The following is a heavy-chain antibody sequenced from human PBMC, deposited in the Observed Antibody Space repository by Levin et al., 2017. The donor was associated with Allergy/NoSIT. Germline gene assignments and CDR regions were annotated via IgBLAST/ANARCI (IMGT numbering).Heavy chain of an antibody. CDR3: ARPAHDYGDYKYYFEY. J-gene: IGHJ4*02. Sequence: TGGSLRLSCSVSGASISSNDYYWGWIRQPPGKGLEWIGSISHSGSTIYNPSLKSRVTISVDTSKNQFSLQSTSLTAADTALYYCARPAHDYGDYKYYFEYWGQGTLVTVSS. CDR1: GASISSNDYY. CDR2: ISHSGST. V-gene: IGHV4-39*01. D-gene: IGHD4-17*01.